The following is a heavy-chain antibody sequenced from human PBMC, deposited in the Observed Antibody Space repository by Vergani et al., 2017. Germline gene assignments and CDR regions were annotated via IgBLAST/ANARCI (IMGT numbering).Heavy chain of an antibody. D-gene: IGHD3-3*01. J-gene: IGHJ6*03. Sequence: QVQLQESGPGLVKPSETLSLTCTVSGGSISSYYWSWIRQPPGKGLEWIGYIYYSGSTNYNPSLKSRVTISVDTSKNQFSLKLSSVTAADTAVYYCARVYYDFWSAPRAYYYYMDVWGKGTTVTVSS. CDR2: IYYSGST. CDR3: ARVYYDFWSAPRAYYYYMDV. CDR1: GGSISSYY. V-gene: IGHV4-59*01.